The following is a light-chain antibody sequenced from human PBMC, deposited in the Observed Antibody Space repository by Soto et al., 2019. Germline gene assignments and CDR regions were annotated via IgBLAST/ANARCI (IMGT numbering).Light chain of an antibody. CDR2: EGS. Sequence: QSVLTQPASVSESPGQSITISCTGTSSNVGSYDLVSWYQQHPGKPPKLMIYEGSKRPSGVSDRFSGSKSGNSASLTISGLQAEDEADYFCSSYAGSITLVFGGGTKVTVL. CDR1: SSNVGSYDL. V-gene: IGLV2-23*01. CDR3: SSYAGSITLV. J-gene: IGLJ3*02.